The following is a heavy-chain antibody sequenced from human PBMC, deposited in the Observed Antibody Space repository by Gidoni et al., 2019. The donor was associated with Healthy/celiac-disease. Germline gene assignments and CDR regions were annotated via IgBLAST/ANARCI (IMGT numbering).Heavy chain of an antibody. CDR2: ISAYNGNT. V-gene: IGHV1-18*04. CDR1: GYTFTSYG. D-gene: IGHD3-16*01. J-gene: IGHJ4*02. Sequence: QVQLVQSGAEVKKPGASVKVSCKASGYTFTSYGISWVRQAPGQGLEWMGWISAYNGNTNYAQKLRGRVTMTTDTSTSTAYMELRSLRSDDTAVYYCARAPSRLRLGELLFDYWGQGTLVTVSS. CDR3: ARAPSRLRLGELLFDY.